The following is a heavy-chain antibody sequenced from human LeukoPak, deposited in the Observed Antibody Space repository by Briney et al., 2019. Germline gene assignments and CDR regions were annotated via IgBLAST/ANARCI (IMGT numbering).Heavy chain of an antibody. Sequence: SETLSLTCTLSGGSFSSYYWSWIRQPPGKGLEWIGYIYYSGSTNYNPSLKSRVTISVDTSKNQFSLKLSSVTATDTAVYYCARNRAFHCSGGSCWRWFDPWGQGTLVTVSS. CDR2: IYYSGST. D-gene: IGHD2-15*01. V-gene: IGHV4-59*01. CDR3: ARNRAFHCSGGSCWRWFDP. J-gene: IGHJ5*02. CDR1: GGSFSSYY.